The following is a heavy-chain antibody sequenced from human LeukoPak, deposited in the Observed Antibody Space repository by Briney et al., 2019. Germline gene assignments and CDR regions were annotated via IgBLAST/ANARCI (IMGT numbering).Heavy chain of an antibody. J-gene: IGHJ4*02. Sequence: ASVKVSCKASGYTFTSYGVSWVRQAPGQGLEWMGIINPSGGSTSYAQKFQGRVTMTRDTSTSTVYMELSSLRSEDTAVYYCAREGYYDSSGYPHPLDYWGQGTLVTVSS. D-gene: IGHD3-22*01. CDR3: AREGYYDSSGYPHPLDY. V-gene: IGHV1-46*01. CDR2: INPSGGST. CDR1: GYTFTSYG.